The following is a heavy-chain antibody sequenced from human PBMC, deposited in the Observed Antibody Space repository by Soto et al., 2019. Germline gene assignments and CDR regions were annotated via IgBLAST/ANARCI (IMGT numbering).Heavy chain of an antibody. V-gene: IGHV4-34*01. Sequence: SETLSLTCAVYGGSFSGYYWSWIRQPPGKGLEWIGEINHSGSTNYIPSLKSRVTISVDTSKNQFSLKLSSVTAADTAVYYCARGKRITIFGSSLGYYYYMDVWGKGTTVTVSS. D-gene: IGHD3-3*01. CDR1: GGSFSGYY. J-gene: IGHJ6*03. CDR2: INHSGST. CDR3: ARGKRITIFGSSLGYYYYMDV.